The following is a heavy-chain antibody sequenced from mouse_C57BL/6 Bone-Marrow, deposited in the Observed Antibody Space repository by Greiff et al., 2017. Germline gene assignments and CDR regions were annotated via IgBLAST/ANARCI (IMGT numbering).Heavy chain of an antibody. CDR3: ARDRGYGSSYCWYFDV. J-gene: IGHJ1*03. Sequence: EVKLMESGGGLVKPGGSLKLSCAASGFTFSSYAMSWVRQTPEKRLAWVATISDGGSYTYYPDNVKGRFTISRDNAKNNLYLQMSHLKSEDTAMYYCARDRGYGSSYCWYFDVWGTGTTVTVSS. V-gene: IGHV5-4*01. CDR1: GFTFSSYA. CDR2: ISDGGSYT. D-gene: IGHD1-1*01.